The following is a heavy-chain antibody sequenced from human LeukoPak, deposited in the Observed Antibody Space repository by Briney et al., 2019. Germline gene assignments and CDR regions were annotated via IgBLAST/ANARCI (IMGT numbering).Heavy chain of an antibody. CDR1: GFTFSSYE. Sequence: GGSLRLSCAASGFTFSSYEMNWVRQAPGKGLEWVSYISSSGSTIYYADSVKGRFTISRDNAKISLYLQMNSLRAEDTAVYDCAELGITMIGGVWGKGTTVTISS. CDR2: ISSSGSTI. V-gene: IGHV3-48*03. CDR3: AELGITMIGGV. J-gene: IGHJ6*04. D-gene: IGHD3-10*02.